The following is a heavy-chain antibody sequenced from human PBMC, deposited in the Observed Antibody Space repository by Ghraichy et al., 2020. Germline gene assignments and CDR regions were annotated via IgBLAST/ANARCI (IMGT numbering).Heavy chain of an antibody. CDR3: ARGGLGCSGGSCYSNIVLNWFDP. J-gene: IGHJ5*02. D-gene: IGHD2-15*01. CDR1: GGSISSGDYY. CDR2: IYYSGST. V-gene: IGHV4-30-4*01. Sequence: SETLSLTCTVSGGSISSGDYYWSWIRQPPGKGLEWIGYIYYSGSTYYNPSLKSRVTISVDTSKNQFSLKLSSVTAADTAVYYCARGGLGCSGGSCYSNIVLNWFDPWGQGTLVTVSS.